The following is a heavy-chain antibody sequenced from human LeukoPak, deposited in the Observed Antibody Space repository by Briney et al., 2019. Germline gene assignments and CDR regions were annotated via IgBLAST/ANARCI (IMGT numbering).Heavy chain of an antibody. D-gene: IGHD2-15*01. CDR1: GYSISSGFY. V-gene: IGHV4-38-2*02. J-gene: IGHJ4*02. CDR3: ARDSTPGTY. Sequence: PSETLSLTCTVSGYSISSGFYWGCIRQPPGKGLEWIGSLYHSGGTYYSPSLKSRITISLDTSKNQFSLKLSSVTAADTAVYYCARDSTPGTYWGQGTLVTVSS. CDR2: LYHSGGT.